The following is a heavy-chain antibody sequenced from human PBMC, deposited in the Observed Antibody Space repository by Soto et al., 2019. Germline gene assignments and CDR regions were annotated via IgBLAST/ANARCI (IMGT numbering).Heavy chain of an antibody. Sequence: QLQLQESGSGLVKPSQTLSLTCAVSGGSISSGGYSWSWIRQPPGKGLEWIGYIYPSGSTYYNPSLKSRVTISVDRSKNQVSLELSSVTAADTAVYYCARGVLGATGDYGMDVWGQGTTVTVSS. J-gene: IGHJ6*02. CDR1: GGSISSGGYS. D-gene: IGHD5-12*01. V-gene: IGHV4-30-2*01. CDR3: ARGVLGATGDYGMDV. CDR2: IYPSGST.